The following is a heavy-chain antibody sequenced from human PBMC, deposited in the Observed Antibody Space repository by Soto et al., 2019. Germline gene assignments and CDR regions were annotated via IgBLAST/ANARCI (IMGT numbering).Heavy chain of an antibody. J-gene: IGHJ4*02. D-gene: IGHD3-22*01. CDR3: ARDHDRSGYPRYSFVF. CDR1: GFTFSSYG. V-gene: IGHV3-33*01. CDR2: IWNDGSNK. Sequence: QVQLVESGGGVVQPGRSLRLSCAASGFTFSSYGMHWVRQAPGKGLEWEAVIWNDGSNKYYADCVKGRFTTTRDHSKNVLYLPMNSRRAEDSAVYYCARDHDRSGYPRYSFVFWRQGTLVTVSS.